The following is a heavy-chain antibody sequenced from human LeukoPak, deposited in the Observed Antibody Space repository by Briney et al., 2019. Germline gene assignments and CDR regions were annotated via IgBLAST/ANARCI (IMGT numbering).Heavy chain of an antibody. D-gene: IGHD1-1*01. CDR2: IKQDGSEK. Sequence: GGSLRLSCAASGFTFSSYWMSWVRQAPGKGLEWVANIKQDGSEKYYVDSVKGRFTISRDNAKNSLYLQMNCLRAEDTAVYYCARDIGLEAFDIWGQGTMVTVSS. CDR1: GFTFSSYW. J-gene: IGHJ3*02. CDR3: ARDIGLEAFDI. V-gene: IGHV3-7*03.